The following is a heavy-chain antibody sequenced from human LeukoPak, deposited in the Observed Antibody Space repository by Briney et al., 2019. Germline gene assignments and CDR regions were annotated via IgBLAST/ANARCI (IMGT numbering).Heavy chain of an antibody. Sequence: SVKVSCKASGGTFSSYAISWVRQAPGQGPEWMGRIIPIFGIANYAQKFQGRVTITADKSTSTAYMELSSLRSEDTAVYYCARVGGNYDILTGGWGQGTLVTVSS. CDR1: GGTFSSYA. CDR3: ARVGGNYDILTGG. D-gene: IGHD3-9*01. V-gene: IGHV1-69*04. J-gene: IGHJ4*02. CDR2: IIPIFGIA.